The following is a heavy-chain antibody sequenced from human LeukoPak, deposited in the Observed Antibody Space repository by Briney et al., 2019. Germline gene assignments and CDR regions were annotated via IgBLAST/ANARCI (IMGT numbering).Heavy chain of an antibody. J-gene: IGHJ4*02. CDR2: IYNSGST. Sequence: SSETLSLTCTVSGGSISSYYWTWIRQPPGKGLEWIGYIYNSGSTNYNPSLKSRVTMSVDTSKNQFSLKLSSVTAADTAVYYCARDIYYYGSGSYYFDYWGQGTLVTVSS. D-gene: IGHD3-10*01. V-gene: IGHV4-59*12. CDR3: ARDIYYYGSGSYYFDY. CDR1: GGSISSYY.